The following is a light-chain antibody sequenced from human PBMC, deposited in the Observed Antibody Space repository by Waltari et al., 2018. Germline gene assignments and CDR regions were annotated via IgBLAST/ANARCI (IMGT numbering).Light chain of an antibody. Sequence: DIQMTQSPSSLSASVGDRVTITCRAGRVINNYLNWYQQKPGKAPKLRIYAASTLHSGVPSRFSGSGSGTDFTLTVSSLQADDFATYYCLQTLTTPLTFGGGTK. J-gene: IGKJ4*01. CDR3: LQTLTTPLT. CDR2: AAS. CDR1: RVINNY. V-gene: IGKV1-39*01.